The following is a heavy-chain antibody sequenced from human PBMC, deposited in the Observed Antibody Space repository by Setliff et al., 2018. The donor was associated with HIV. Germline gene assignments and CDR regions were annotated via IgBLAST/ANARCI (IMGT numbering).Heavy chain of an antibody. Sequence: PGGSLRLSCAPSGFTFGSYAMSWVRQAPGKGLEWVSVISGSGDSTFYADSLKGRFTISRDNAKNSLYLQVNSLRAEDTAVYYCARPNYYDSSGSFDYWGQGTLVTVSS. CDR1: GFTFGSYA. D-gene: IGHD3-22*01. CDR3: ARPNYYDSSGSFDY. J-gene: IGHJ4*02. CDR2: ISGSGDST. V-gene: IGHV3-23*01.